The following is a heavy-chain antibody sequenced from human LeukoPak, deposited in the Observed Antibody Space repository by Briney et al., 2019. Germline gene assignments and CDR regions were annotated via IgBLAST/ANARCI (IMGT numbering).Heavy chain of an antibody. D-gene: IGHD3-3*01. V-gene: IGHV3-30-3*01. Sequence: GGSLRLSCAASGFTSSSYAMHWVRQAPGKGLEWVAVISYDGSNKYYADSVKGRFTISRDNSKNTLYLQMNSLRAEDTAVYYCAREGLNTYYDFWSGINYGMDVWGQGTTVTVSS. CDR2: ISYDGSNK. CDR1: GFTSSSYA. J-gene: IGHJ6*02. CDR3: AREGLNTYYDFWSGINYGMDV.